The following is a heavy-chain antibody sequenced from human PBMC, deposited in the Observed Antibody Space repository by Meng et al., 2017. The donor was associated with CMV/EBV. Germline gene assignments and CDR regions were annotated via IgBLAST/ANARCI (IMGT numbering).Heavy chain of an antibody. CDR2: ISSSSSYI. Sequence: LSLTCAASGFTFSSYSMNWVRQAPGKGLEWVSSISSSSSYIYYADSVKGRFTISRDNAKNSLYLQMNSLRAEDTAVYYCANTVRPKWNYYGMDVWGQGTTVTVSS. V-gene: IGHV3-21*01. J-gene: IGHJ6*02. D-gene: IGHD1-26*01. CDR1: GFTFSSYS. CDR3: ANTVRPKWNYYGMDV.